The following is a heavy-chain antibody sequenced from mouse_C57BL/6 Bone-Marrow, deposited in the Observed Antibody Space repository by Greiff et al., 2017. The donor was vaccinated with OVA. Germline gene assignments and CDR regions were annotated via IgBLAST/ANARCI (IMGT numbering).Heavy chain of an antibody. CDR3: AREGTVVAGRYFDV. V-gene: IGHV1-18*01. Sequence: EVQLQQSGPELVKPGASVKIPCKASGYTFTDYNMDWVKQSHGKSLEWIGDINPNNGGTIYNQKFKGKATLTVDKSSSTAYMELRSLTSEDTAVYYCAREGTVVAGRYFDVWGTGTTVTVSS. J-gene: IGHJ1*03. D-gene: IGHD1-1*01. CDR1: GYTFTDYN. CDR2: INPNNGGT.